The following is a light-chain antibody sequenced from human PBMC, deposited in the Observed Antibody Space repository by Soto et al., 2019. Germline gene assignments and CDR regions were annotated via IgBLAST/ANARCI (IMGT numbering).Light chain of an antibody. V-gene: IGKV3-20*01. CDR2: GAS. CDR1: QSIPSNY. Sequence: EIVLTQSPGTLSLSPGERATLSCRASQSIPSNYLAWYQHKPGQPPRLLFYGASSRATGVPATFSGSGSGTDFTLTISRLEPDNSAVYYCQQYGSSFTFGPGTKVEIK. CDR3: QQYGSSFT. J-gene: IGKJ3*01.